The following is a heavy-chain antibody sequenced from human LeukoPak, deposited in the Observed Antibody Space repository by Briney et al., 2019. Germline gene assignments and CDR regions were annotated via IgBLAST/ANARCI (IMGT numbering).Heavy chain of an antibody. Sequence: PSETLSLTCAVYGGSFSGYYWSWIRQPPGKGLEWIGEINHSGSTNYNPSLQSRVTTSVHTSKNQSSLKLSSVTAADTAGYYCARGRGYNAFDIWGQGPMVTVSS. J-gene: IGHJ3*02. CDR2: INHSGST. CDR1: GGSFSGYY. V-gene: IGHV4-34*01. D-gene: IGHD5-18*01. CDR3: ARGRGYNAFDI.